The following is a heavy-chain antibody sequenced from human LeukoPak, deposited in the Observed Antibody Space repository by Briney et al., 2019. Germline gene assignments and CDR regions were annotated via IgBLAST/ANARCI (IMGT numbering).Heavy chain of an antibody. V-gene: IGHV3-7*01. J-gene: IGHJ4*02. CDR3: ARDGAAARLFDY. CDR1: GFTFSTYW. CDR2: IKQDGSEK. D-gene: IGHD6-13*01. Sequence: GGSLRLSCAASGFTFSTYWMSWVRQAPGKGLEWVANIKQDGSEKYYVDSVKGRFIISRDNAKNSLYLQMNSLRAEDTAVYYCARDGAAARLFDYWGQGTLVTVSS.